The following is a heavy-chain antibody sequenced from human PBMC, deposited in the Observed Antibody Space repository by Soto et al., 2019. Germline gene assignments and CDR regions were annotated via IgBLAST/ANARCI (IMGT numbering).Heavy chain of an antibody. J-gene: IGHJ6*02. CDR2: FDPEDGET. V-gene: IGHV1-24*01. CDR3: ATDRGDTMVRGVNLGYYYGTDV. Sequence: ASVKVSCKVSGYTLTELSMHWVRQAPGKGLEWMGGFDPEDGETIYAQKFQGRVTMTEDTSTDTAYMELSSLRSEDTAVYYCATDRGDTMVRGVNLGYYYGTDVWGQGTTVTVSS. D-gene: IGHD3-10*01. CDR1: GYTLTELS.